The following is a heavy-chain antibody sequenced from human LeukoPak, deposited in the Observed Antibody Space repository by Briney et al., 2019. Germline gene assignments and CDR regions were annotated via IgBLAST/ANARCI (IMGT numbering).Heavy chain of an antibody. CDR2: ISPGSSFR. J-gene: IGHJ4*02. CDR1: GFTFNTYS. Sequence: GGSLRLSCAASGFTFNTYSMKWVRQAPGKGLEWVSSISPGSSFRFYADSVKGRFTISRDDAKNSLYLQMNSLRAEDTAIYYCARLRYFPYWGQGTLVTVSS. V-gene: IGHV3-21*01. CDR3: ARLRYFPY. D-gene: IGHD3-9*01.